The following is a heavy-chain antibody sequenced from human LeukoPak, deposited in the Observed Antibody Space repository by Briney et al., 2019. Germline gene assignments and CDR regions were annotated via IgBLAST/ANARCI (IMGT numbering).Heavy chain of an antibody. V-gene: IGHV5-51*01. J-gene: IGHJ4*02. CDR3: ARAWNFDY. Sequence: GESLKISCKGSGYSFTNYWIGWVRQMPGKGLEWMGIINPGDSDARCSPSFQGQVTISADKSISTAYLQWSSLKASDTAIYYCARAWNFDYWGQGTLVTVSS. D-gene: IGHD1-1*01. CDR2: INPGDSDA. CDR1: GYSFTNYW.